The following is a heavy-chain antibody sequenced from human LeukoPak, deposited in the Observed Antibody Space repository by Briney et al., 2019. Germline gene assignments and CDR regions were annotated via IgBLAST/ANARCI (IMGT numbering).Heavy chain of an antibody. CDR2: IYYSGST. Sequence: GSLRLSCAASGFTFSSYWMSWVRQAPGKGLEWIGSIYYSGSTYYNPSLKSRVTISVDTSKNQFSLKLSSVTAADTAVYYCARLPYDFWSGSDAFDIWGQGTMVTVSS. CDR3: ARLPYDFWSGSDAFDI. CDR1: GFTFSSYW. V-gene: IGHV4-39*01. D-gene: IGHD3-3*01. J-gene: IGHJ3*02.